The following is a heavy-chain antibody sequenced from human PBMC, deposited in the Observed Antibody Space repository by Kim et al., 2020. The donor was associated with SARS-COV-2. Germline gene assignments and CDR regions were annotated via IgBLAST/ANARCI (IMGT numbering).Heavy chain of an antibody. V-gene: IGHV4-59*01. CDR2: IYSSGST. CDR3: ARVGSMTRGVILTGLDY. Sequence: SETLSLTCTVSGGSITYYYWTWIRQSPGKGLEWIGSIYSSGSTNYNPSLRGRVTMSVDTSKNQFSLGLSSLTAADTAVYYCARVGSMTRGVILTGLDYWGQGTLVTVSS. CDR1: GGSITYYY. J-gene: IGHJ4*02. D-gene: IGHD3-10*01.